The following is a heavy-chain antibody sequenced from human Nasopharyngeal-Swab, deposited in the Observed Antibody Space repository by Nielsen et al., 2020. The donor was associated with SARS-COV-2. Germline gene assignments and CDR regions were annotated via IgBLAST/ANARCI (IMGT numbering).Heavy chain of an antibody. CDR2: ISGSDHTT. CDR3: AKDRDSGDDSDDYYHYYGMDV. D-gene: IGHD5-12*01. V-gene: IGHV3-23*01. J-gene: IGHJ6*02. CDR1: GFTFRSYA. Sequence: GESLKISCAASGFTFRSYAISWVRQAPGKGLEWVSVISGSDHTTYYADSVKGRFTISRDNSKNTVNLQMNSLRVGDTAIYYCAKDRDSGDDSDDYYHYYGMDVWGQGTTVTVFS.